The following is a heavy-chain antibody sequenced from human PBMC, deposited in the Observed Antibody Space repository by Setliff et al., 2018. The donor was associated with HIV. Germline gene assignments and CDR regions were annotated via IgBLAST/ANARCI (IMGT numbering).Heavy chain of an antibody. CDR2: IYYSGTT. J-gene: IGHJ4*02. V-gene: IGHV4-39*01. CDR3: ALLYPYSGYLGY. Sequence: SETLSLTCTVSGGTISSSDYYWGWIRQPPGKGLEWIGSIYYSGTTYYNPSLKSRVTISVDTSKNRFSLKLSSVTAADTAIYYCALLYPYSGYLGYWGQGTLVTVSS. D-gene: IGHD1-26*01. CDR1: GGTISSSDYY.